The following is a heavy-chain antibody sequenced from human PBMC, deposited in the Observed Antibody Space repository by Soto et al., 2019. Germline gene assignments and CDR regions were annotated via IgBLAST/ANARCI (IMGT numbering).Heavy chain of an antibody. Sequence: ASVEVSCKASRYTFNSNYMHWVRQAPGQGLEWMGIIIPSGGSTSYAQKFQGRVTMTRDTSTSTVYMELSSLRSEDTAVYYCAREERITGENAFDIWGQGTMVTVSS. CDR3: AREERITGENAFDI. CDR2: IIPSGGST. V-gene: IGHV1-46*02. D-gene: IGHD7-27*01. J-gene: IGHJ3*02. CDR1: RYTFNSNY.